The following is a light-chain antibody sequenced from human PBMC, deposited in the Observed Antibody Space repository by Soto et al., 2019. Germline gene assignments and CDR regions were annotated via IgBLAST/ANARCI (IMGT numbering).Light chain of an antibody. CDR3: ATWHDSFYV. Sequence: QSVLTQPPSASGTPGQTVIVSCSGSTSDIGTNAVNWFRHLPGTAPKLLIYTNNQRPSGVPDRFSGSKSGTSASLAISGLQSEDEADYYCATWHDSFYVFGTGTKVTVL. CDR2: TNN. CDR1: TSDIGTNA. V-gene: IGLV1-44*01. J-gene: IGLJ1*01.